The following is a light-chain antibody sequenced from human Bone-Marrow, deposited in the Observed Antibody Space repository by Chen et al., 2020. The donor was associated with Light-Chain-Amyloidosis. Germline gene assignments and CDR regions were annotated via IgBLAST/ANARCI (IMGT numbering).Light chain of an antibody. J-gene: IGLJ2*01. Sequence: SYELTQPPSVSVSPGQTARITCSGDDLPTKYAYWYQQKPGQAPVLVIHRDTERPSGISERVAGSSSGTTATWTISGVQAEDEADDHCQSTDSSGSYEVIFGGGTKLTVL. CDR3: QSTDSSGSYEVI. CDR1: DLPTKY. V-gene: IGLV3-25*03. CDR2: RDT.